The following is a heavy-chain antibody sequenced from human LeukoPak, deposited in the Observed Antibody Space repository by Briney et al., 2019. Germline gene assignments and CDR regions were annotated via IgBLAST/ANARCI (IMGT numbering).Heavy chain of an antibody. Sequence: ASVKVSCKASGYTFTGYYMHWVRQAPGQGLEWMGWISACNGNTNYAQKLQGRVTMTTDTSTSTAYMELRSLRSDDTAVYYCARVPVVAAFYYFDYWGQGTLVTVSS. J-gene: IGHJ4*02. CDR1: GYTFTGYY. CDR2: ISACNGNT. D-gene: IGHD2-15*01. V-gene: IGHV1-18*04. CDR3: ARVPVVAAFYYFDY.